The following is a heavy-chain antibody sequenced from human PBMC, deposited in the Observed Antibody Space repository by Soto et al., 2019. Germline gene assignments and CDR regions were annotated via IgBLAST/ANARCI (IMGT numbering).Heavy chain of an antibody. Sequence: GGSLRLSCAASGFAFRRFVMQWVRQAPGKGLEFVSGISSNGGNTYYAESVKGRFTVSRDNSKNTLYLQMGSMRAEDRAVDYCTRGREYLDHGGQETLHMVSS. CDR1: GFAFRRFV. J-gene: IGHJ4*02. V-gene: IGHV3-64*02. CDR3: TRGREYLDH. CDR2: ISSNGGNT.